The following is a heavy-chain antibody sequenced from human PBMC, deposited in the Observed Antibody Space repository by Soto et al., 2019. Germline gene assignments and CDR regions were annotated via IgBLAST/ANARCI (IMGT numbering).Heavy chain of an antibody. Sequence: GGSLRLSCAASGFTFSSYEMNWVRQAPGKGLEWVSYISSSGSTIYYADSVKGRFTISRDNAKNSLYLQMNSLRAEDTAVYYCARDLTGYSTFGFDPWGQGTLVTVSS. CDR2: ISSSGSTI. V-gene: IGHV3-48*03. D-gene: IGHD6-13*01. CDR1: GFTFSSYE. CDR3: ARDLTGYSTFGFDP. J-gene: IGHJ5*02.